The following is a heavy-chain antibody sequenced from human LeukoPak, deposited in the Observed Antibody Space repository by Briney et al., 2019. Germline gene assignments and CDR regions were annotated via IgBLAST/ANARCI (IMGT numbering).Heavy chain of an antibody. CDR1: GFTFSDHY. J-gene: IGHJ2*01. CDR2: TRNKAKSHTT. V-gene: IGHV3-72*01. Sequence: GGSLRLSCAASGFTFSDHYMDWVRQAPGKGLEWVARTRNKAKSHTTEYAASVKGRFSISRDDSKNSLYLQMNSLKTEDTAMYYCARATDWGAYWYFDLWGRGTLATVSS. CDR3: ARATDWGAYWYFDL. D-gene: IGHD7-27*01.